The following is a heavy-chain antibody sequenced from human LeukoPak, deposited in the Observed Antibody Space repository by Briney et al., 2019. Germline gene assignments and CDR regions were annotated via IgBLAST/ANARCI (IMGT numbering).Heavy chain of an antibody. J-gene: IGHJ4*02. CDR1: GFTFRSYT. D-gene: IGHD1-26*01. V-gene: IGHV3-30*04. Sequence: GRSLRLSCAASGFTFRSYTMHWVRQAPGKGLEWVAVILYDGRTTNYAESVRGRFTISRDTSENTLYLQMNNLRPENTAIYYCAREILGSAFSFDYWGQGTLVTVSS. CDR3: AREILGSAFSFDY. CDR2: ILYDGRTT.